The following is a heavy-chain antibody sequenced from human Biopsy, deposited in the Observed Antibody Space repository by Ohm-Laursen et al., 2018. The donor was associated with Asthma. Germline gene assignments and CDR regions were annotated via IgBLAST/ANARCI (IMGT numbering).Heavy chain of an antibody. Sequence: SLRLSCSALRFTYEMHWVRQAPGKGLEWVAVISYDGSSIYYADSVKDRFTISRDNSKNTLSLQMNSLTAEDTAVYYCAREGVAGTHIEDWGQGTLVTVSS. CDR2: ISYDGSSI. D-gene: IGHD6-19*01. CDR3: AREGVAGTHIED. CDR1: RFTYE. J-gene: IGHJ4*02. V-gene: IGHV3-30-3*01.